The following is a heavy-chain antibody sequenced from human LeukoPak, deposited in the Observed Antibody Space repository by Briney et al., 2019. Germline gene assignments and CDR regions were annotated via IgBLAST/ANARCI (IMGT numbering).Heavy chain of an antibody. V-gene: IGHV5-51*01. D-gene: IGHD6-13*01. CDR1: GYSFTTYW. CDR3: ASVYSSTSWDY. CDR2: IFPADSDT. Sequence: ESLKISCRASGYSFTTYWIGWVRQMPGKGLEWMGVIFPADSDTRYSPSFQGQVTISADKSISTAYLQWCSLKASDTAMYYCASVYSSTSWDYWGQGTLVTVSS. J-gene: IGHJ4*02.